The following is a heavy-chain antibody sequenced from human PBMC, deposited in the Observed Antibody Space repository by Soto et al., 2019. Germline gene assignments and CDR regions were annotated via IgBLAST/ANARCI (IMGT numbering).Heavy chain of an antibody. V-gene: IGHV3-74*01. Sequence: GGSLRLSCAASGFTFSSYWMHWVRQAPGKGLVWVSRINSDGSSTSYADSVKGRFTIFRDNAKNTLYLQMNSLRAEDTAVYYCARGWLDDLYYFDYWGQGTLVTVSS. D-gene: IGHD6-19*01. CDR3: ARGWLDDLYYFDY. CDR1: GFTFSSYW. CDR2: INSDGSST. J-gene: IGHJ4*02.